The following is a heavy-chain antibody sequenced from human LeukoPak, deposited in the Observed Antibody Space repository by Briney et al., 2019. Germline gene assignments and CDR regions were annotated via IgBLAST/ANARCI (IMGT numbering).Heavy chain of an antibody. D-gene: IGHD3-10*01. V-gene: IGHV3-21*01. J-gene: IGHJ4*02. CDR3: ARDFGGFGELYAY. CDR2: ISSSSSYI. Sequence: GGSLRLSCAASGFTFSSYSMNWVRQAPGKGLEWVSSISSSSSYIYYADSVKGRFTISRDNAKNSLYLQMNSLRAEDTAVYYCARDFGGFGELYAYWGQGTLVTVSS. CDR1: GFTFSSYS.